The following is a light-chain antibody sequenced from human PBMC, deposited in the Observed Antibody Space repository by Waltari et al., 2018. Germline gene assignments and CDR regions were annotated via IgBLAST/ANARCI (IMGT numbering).Light chain of an antibody. CDR2: DAS. Sequence: EIVLTQSPATLSLSPGERATLPCRASQSVSSYLAWYQQKPGQAPRLLIYDASNRATGIPARFSGSVSGTDFTLTISSLEPEDFAVYYCQQRSNWPAFGGGTKVEIK. V-gene: IGKV3-11*01. CDR1: QSVSSY. J-gene: IGKJ4*01. CDR3: QQRSNWPA.